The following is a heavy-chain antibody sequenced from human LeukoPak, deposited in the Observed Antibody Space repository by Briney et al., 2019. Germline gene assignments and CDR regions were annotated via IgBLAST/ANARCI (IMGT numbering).Heavy chain of an antibody. J-gene: IGHJ4*02. CDR2: FGTRSTSI. Sequence: GGSLRLSCTASGFTFSGYSMNWIRQAPGKRLEWVSSFGTRSTSIYHAGSVKGRFAISRDNAKNSLYLQMNSLRAEDTALYYCARDVSEGFDFWGQGTLVTVSS. CDR3: ARDVSEGFDF. D-gene: IGHD3-3*02. V-gene: IGHV3-21*01. CDR1: GFTFSGYS.